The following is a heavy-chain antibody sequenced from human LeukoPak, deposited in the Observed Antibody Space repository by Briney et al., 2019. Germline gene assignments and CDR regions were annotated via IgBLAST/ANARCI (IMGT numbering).Heavy chain of an antibody. Sequence: SETLSLTCAVYGGSFSGYYWSWIRQPPGKGLEWIGEINHSGSTNYNPSLKSRVTISVDTSKNQFSLKLSSVTAADTAVYYCAKGTMTTVTYYFDYWGQGTLVTVSS. D-gene: IGHD4-17*01. CDR3: AKGTMTTVTYYFDY. CDR1: GGSFSGYY. V-gene: IGHV4-34*01. CDR2: INHSGST. J-gene: IGHJ4*02.